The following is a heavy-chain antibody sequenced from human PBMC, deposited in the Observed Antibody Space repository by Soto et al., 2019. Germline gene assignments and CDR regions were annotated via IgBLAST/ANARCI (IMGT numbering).Heavy chain of an antibody. Sequence: ASVKVSCKVSGYTLTELSMHWVRQAPGKGLEWMGGFDPEDGETIYAQKFQGRVTMTEDTSTDTAYMELSSLRSEDTAVYYCETARYYDFWSGYYAYYYYYMDVWGKGTTVTVSS. J-gene: IGHJ6*03. D-gene: IGHD3-3*01. CDR2: FDPEDGET. V-gene: IGHV1-24*01. CDR1: GYTLTELS. CDR3: ETARYYDFWSGYYAYYYYYMDV.